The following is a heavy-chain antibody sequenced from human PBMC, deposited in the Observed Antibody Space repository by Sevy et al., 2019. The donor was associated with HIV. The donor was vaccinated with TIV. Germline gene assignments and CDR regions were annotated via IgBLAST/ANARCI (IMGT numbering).Heavy chain of an antibody. CDR3: ARGMGLWSGYYLDY. D-gene: IGHD3-3*01. Sequence: GGSLRLSCAPSGFTFSSYNMNRVRQAPGKGLEWISHISATSSAISYADSVRGRFTISRDNAKNSLYLEMNDLRAEDTAVYYCARGMGLWSGYYLDYWGQGTLVTVSS. CDR1: GFTFSSYN. V-gene: IGHV3-48*01. CDR2: ISATSSAI. J-gene: IGHJ4*02.